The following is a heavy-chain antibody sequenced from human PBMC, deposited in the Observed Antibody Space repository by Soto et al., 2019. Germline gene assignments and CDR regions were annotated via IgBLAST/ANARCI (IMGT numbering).Heavy chain of an antibody. Sequence: ESGGGVVQPGRSLRLSCAASGFTFSSYGMHWVRQAPGKGLEWVAVISYDGSNKYYADSVKGRFTISRDNSKNTLYLQMNSLRAEDTAVYYCAKDRGSGWPEMYYFDYWGQGTLVTVSS. V-gene: IGHV3-30*18. CDR1: GFTFSSYG. CDR2: ISYDGSNK. D-gene: IGHD6-19*01. CDR3: AKDRGSGWPEMYYFDY. J-gene: IGHJ4*02.